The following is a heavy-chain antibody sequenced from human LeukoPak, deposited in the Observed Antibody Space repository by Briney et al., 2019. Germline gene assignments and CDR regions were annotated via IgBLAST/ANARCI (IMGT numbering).Heavy chain of an antibody. CDR2: IYYSGST. V-gene: IGHV4-39*07. CDR3: SLYDDILTGPIRY. J-gene: IGHJ4*02. Sequence: SETLSLTCTVSGGSISSSSYYWGWIRQPPGKGLEWIGSIYYSGSTYYNLSLKSRVTISVDTSKNQFSLKLSSVTAADTAVYYCSLYDDILTGPIRYWGQGTLVTVSS. D-gene: IGHD3-9*01. CDR1: GGSISSSSYY.